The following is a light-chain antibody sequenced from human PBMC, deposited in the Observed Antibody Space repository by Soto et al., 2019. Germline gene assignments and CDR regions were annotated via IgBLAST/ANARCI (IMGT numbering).Light chain of an antibody. Sequence: QSALTQPRSVSGSPGQSVTISCTGTSSDVGGYDFVSWYQQHPGKAPKVMIYDVIRRPSGVPDRFSGSKSGSTASLTISGLRAEDEADYYCFSYAGSHTSVFGGGTKLTVL. J-gene: IGLJ3*02. V-gene: IGLV2-11*01. CDR2: DVI. CDR3: FSYAGSHTSV. CDR1: SSDVGGYDF.